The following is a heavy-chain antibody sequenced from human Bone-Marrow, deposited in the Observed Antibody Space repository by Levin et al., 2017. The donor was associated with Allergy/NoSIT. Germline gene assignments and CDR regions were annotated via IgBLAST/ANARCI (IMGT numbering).Heavy chain of an antibody. D-gene: IGHD1-7*01. V-gene: IGHV3-23*01. CDR1: GVTFSNYA. Sequence: PGESLKISCAASGVTFSNYAMSWVRQAPGKGLEWVSTFTGGGGGSTYYADSVKGRFTISRDNSKNTLFLQMNSLRAEDTAIYYCARTLGHLDPYDIWGQGTMVTVSS. CDR2: FTGGGGGST. CDR3: ARTLGHLDPYDI. J-gene: IGHJ3*02.